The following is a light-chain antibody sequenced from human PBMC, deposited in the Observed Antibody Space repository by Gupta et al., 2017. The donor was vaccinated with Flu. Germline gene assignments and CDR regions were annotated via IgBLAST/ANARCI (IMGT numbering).Light chain of an antibody. CDR2: AAT. V-gene: IGKV3-20*01. Sequence: TLSLSPAEGASLSCRARQSMNLAYLECLKQKASQTLTLLVYAATISFTASADRRSGSGEAKDVTLTISRREQEDFTAYYCQQKCSEGPFTFGPGTKVEIK. CDR3: QQKCSEGPFT. J-gene: IGKJ3*01. CDR1: QSMNLAY.